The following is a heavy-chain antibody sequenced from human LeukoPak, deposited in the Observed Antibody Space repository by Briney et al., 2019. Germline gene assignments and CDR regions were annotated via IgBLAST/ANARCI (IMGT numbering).Heavy chain of an antibody. CDR2: MSYSGTT. J-gene: IGHJ4*02. D-gene: IGHD5-18*01. CDR1: GFSLSTSGMC. V-gene: IGHV4-39*01. Sequence: SGPALVKSTQTLTLTCTFSGFSLSTSGMCVSWIRQPPGKGLEWIASMSYSGTTYYNPSLKSRVTISVDTSKNQFSLKLSSVTAADTAMYFCARSGYSFLVDSWGQGTLVTVSS. CDR3: ARSGYSFLVDS.